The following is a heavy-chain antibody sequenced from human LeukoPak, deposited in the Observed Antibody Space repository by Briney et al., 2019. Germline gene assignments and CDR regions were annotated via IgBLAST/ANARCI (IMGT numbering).Heavy chain of an antibody. CDR3: AKYCGL. CDR2: IKQEGSEK. V-gene: IGHV3-7*05. CDR1: GFTFSTYW. Sequence: PGGSLRLSCAASGFTFSTYWMSWVRQAPGKGLEWVANIKQEGSEKYYVDSLKGRFTISRDNAKNSLYLQMNSLIAEHTAVHYWAKYCGLWGQGTLVTVSS. D-gene: IGHD2-21*01. J-gene: IGHJ4*02.